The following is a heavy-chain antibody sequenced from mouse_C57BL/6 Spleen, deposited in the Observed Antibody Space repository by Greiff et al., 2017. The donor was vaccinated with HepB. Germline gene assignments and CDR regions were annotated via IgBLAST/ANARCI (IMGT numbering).Heavy chain of an antibody. CDR2: INPSNGGT. J-gene: IGHJ4*01. Sequence: VQLQQSGTELVKPGASVKLSCKASGYTFTSYWMHWVKQRPGQGLEWIGNINPSNGGTNYNEKFKSKAALTVDKSSSTAYMQLSSLTSEDSAVYYCARDTTVVAHYYAMDYWGQGTSVTVSS. CDR3: ARDTTVVAHYYAMDY. V-gene: IGHV1-53*01. D-gene: IGHD1-1*01. CDR1: GYTFTSYW.